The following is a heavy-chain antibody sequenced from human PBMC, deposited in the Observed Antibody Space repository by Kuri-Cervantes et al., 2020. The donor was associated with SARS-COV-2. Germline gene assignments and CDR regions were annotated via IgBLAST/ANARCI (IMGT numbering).Heavy chain of an antibody. J-gene: IGHJ4*02. CDR3: VKDPSVVVTLFDY. D-gene: IGHD2-15*01. V-gene: IGHV3-23*01. CDR1: GFTFSSYA. Sequence: LSLTCAASGFTFSSYAMSWVRQAPGKGLEWVSAISGSGGSTYYADSVKGRFTISRDNSKNTLYLQMNSLRAEDTAVYYCVKDPSVVVTLFDYWGQGTLVTVSS. CDR2: ISGSGGST.